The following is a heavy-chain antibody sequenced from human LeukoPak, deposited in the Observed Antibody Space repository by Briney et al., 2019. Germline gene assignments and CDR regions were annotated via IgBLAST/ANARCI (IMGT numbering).Heavy chain of an antibody. J-gene: IGHJ5*02. V-gene: IGHV3-9*01. CDR3: AKALLARKVTSGATCFAP. CDR2: ISSNSGNI. CDR1: GFNFYDYD. Sequence: SLXLSCAGSGFNFYDYDMHWVRHPPGKGLEWVSSISSNSGNIAYADSVKGRFTISRDNGKNSLYLQMTSLTPAHTAFYYSAKALLARKVTSGATCFAPWGQGTLLTASS. D-gene: IGHD1-26*01.